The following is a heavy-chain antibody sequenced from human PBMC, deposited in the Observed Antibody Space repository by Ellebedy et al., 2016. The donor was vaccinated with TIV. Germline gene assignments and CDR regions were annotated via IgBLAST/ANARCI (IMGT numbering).Heavy chain of an antibody. CDR1: GFTVSSNY. V-gene: IGHV3-53*01. CDR2: IYSGGST. Sequence: LSLTCAASGFTVSSNYMSWVRQAPGKGLEWVSIIYSGGSTYYAGSVKGRFTISRDNSKNTLYLQMNSLRVEDTAVYYCARGSRVVDPWGRGTLVTVSS. J-gene: IGHJ5*02. D-gene: IGHD2-15*01. CDR3: ARGSRVVDP.